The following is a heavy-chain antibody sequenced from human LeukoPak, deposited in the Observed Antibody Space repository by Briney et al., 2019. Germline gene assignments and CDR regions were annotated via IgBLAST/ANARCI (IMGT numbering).Heavy chain of an antibody. CDR2: IKEDGSEK. CDR3: ARQKAVVVVAATPDEDYGDYVDYYYYMDV. D-gene: IGHD2-15*01. V-gene: IGHV3-7*01. Sequence: PGGSLRLSCAASGFTSSRYWMSWVRQAPGKGLEWVANIKEDGSEKYYVDSVKGRLTISRDNAKNSLSLQIKSLRAEDTAVYYCARQKAVVVVAATPDEDYGDYVDYYYYMDVWGKGTTVTVSS. J-gene: IGHJ6*03. CDR1: GFTSSRYW.